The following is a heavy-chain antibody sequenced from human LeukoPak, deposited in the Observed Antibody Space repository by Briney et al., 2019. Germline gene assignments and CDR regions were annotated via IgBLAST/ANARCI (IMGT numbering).Heavy chain of an antibody. Sequence: GGSLRLSCAASGFTFSSYAMSWVRQAAGKGLEWVSAISGSGGSTYYADSVKGRFTISRDNSKNTLYLQMNSLRAEDTAVYYCAKDRAMVRGVIGFDYWGQGTLVTVSS. V-gene: IGHV3-23*01. J-gene: IGHJ4*02. CDR2: ISGSGGST. CDR1: GFTFSSYA. D-gene: IGHD3-10*01. CDR3: AKDRAMVRGVIGFDY.